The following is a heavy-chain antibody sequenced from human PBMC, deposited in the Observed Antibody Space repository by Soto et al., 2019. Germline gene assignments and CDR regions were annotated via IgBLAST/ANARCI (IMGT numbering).Heavy chain of an antibody. CDR3: GRHNGPLYVGYYYDMDV. V-gene: IGHV4-34*01. CDR1: GGSFSGYY. Sequence: SETLSLTCAVYGGSFSGYYWTWIRQPPGTGLEWIGGINHSGNTNYNPSLKSRVTISVDTSKNQFSLKLSSVTAADTAVYYCGRHNGPLYVGYYYDMDVWGQGTTVTVSS. D-gene: IGHD3-16*01. CDR2: INHSGNT. J-gene: IGHJ6*02.